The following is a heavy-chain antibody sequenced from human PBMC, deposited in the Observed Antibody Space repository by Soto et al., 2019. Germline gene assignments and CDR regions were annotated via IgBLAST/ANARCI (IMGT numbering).Heavy chain of an antibody. J-gene: IGHJ4*02. CDR2: IYYSGST. V-gene: IGHV4-59*01. Sequence: SETLSLTCTVSGGSISSYYWSWIRQPPGKGLEWIGYIYYSGSTNYNPSLKSRVTISVDTSKNQFSLKLSSVTAADTAVYYCARAPAILRYFESPFDYWGQGTLVTVSS. CDR1: GGSISSYY. D-gene: IGHD3-9*01. CDR3: ARAPAILRYFESPFDY.